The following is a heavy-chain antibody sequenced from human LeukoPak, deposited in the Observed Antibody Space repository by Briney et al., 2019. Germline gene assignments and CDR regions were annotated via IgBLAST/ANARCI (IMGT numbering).Heavy chain of an antibody. V-gene: IGHV3-48*01. CDR1: GFTFDSYN. CDR3: ARRRTLLGVAVGHYMDV. D-gene: IGHD3-3*01. CDR2: ISSSGNTK. Sequence: GGSLRLSCTASGFTFDSYNMNWVRQAPGKGLELVSHISSSGNTKYYIDSVKGRFTISRDYAKRSLYLQMNNLRVDDTAVYFCARRRTLLGVAVGHYMDVWGRGTTVTVSS. J-gene: IGHJ6*03.